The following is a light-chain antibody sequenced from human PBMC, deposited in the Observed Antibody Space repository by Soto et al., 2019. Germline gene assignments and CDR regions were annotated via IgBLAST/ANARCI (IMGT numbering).Light chain of an antibody. CDR1: SSDVGGYNY. CDR2: DVS. CDR3: SSYTNSSTLHVV. V-gene: IGLV2-14*01. J-gene: IGLJ2*01. Sequence: QSALTQPASVSGSPGQSITISCTGTSSDVGGYNYVSWYQQHPGKAPKLMIYDVSNRPSGVSNRFSGSKSGNTASLTISGLQAEDEAYYYCSSYTNSSTLHVVFGGGTKHTVL.